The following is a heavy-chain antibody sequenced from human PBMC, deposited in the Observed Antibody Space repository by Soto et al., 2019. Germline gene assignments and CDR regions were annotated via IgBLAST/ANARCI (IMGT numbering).Heavy chain of an antibody. J-gene: IGHJ4*02. Sequence: VAVISYDGSNKYYADSVKGRFTISRDNSKNTLYLQMNSLRAEDTAVYYCARAGYSREDYWGQGTLVTVSS. D-gene: IGHD6-13*01. V-gene: IGHV3-30-3*01. CDR2: ISYDGSNK. CDR3: ARAGYSREDY.